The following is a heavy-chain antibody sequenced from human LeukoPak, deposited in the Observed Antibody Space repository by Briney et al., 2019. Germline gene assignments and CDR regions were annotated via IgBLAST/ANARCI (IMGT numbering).Heavy chain of an antibody. J-gene: IGHJ3*02. D-gene: IGHD2-2*01. CDR1: RFTSRSYI. V-gene: IGHV3-21*01. CDR3: ARDSPYIVVVPAAISSAFDI. CDR2: ISSRRGYT. Sequence: GGSLRLSRAASRFTSRSYIMSGVRESPRERVERGSSISSRRGYTYTADPPTGRFTISRDNAKTSLYLQMNSLRAEDTAVYYCARDSPYIVVVPAAISSAFDIWGQGTMVTVSS.